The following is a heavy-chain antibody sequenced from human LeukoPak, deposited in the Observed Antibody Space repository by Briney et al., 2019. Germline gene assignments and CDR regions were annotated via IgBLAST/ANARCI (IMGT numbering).Heavy chain of an antibody. D-gene: IGHD3-10*01. CDR2: ISGSGGST. Sequence: PGGSLRLSCAASGFTFSSYAMTWVRQAPGKGLEWVSAISGSGGSTYYADSVRGRFTISRDNSKNTLYLQMNSLRAEDTAIYYCAKVMVRGTYHYYGMYVSGQGTTV. V-gene: IGHV3-23*01. CDR1: GFTFSSYA. J-gene: IGHJ6*02. CDR3: AKVMVRGTYHYYGMYV.